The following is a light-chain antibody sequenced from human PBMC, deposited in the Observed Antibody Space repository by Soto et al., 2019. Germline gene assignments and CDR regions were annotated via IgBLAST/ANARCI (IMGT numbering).Light chain of an antibody. V-gene: IGLV1-36*01. CDR3: AARDDSLNGQV. CDR1: SSNIGNNA. J-gene: IGLJ1*01. CDR2: YDD. Sequence: QSVLTQPPSVSEAPRQRVTISCSGSSSNIGNNAVNWYQQLPGKAPKLLIYYDDLLPSGVSDRFSGSKSGTSASLAISGLQSEDEADYYCAARDDSLNGQVFGTGTKVTVL.